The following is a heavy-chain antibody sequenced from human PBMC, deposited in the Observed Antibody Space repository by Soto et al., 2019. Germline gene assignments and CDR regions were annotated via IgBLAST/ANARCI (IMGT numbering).Heavy chain of an antibody. CDR1: GGSMSSYY. CDR2: IYYSGST. Sequence: QVQLQESGPGLVKPSETLSLTCTVSGGSMSSYYWSWIRQPQGKGLEWIGYIYYSGSTNYNPSLKSRVTISVDTSKKPFSLKLSSVTAADTAVYYCASWGVYCTSTSCFERWFDPWGQGILVTVSS. J-gene: IGHJ5*02. V-gene: IGHV4-59*08. CDR3: ASWGVYCTSTSCFERWFDP. D-gene: IGHD2-2*01.